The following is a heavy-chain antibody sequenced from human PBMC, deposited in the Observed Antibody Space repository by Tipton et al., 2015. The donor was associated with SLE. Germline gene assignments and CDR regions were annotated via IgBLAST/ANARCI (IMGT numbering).Heavy chain of an antibody. CDR1: GFTFSSYG. D-gene: IGHD3-22*01. CDR3: AKSYYYDSSGYSDAFDI. J-gene: IGHJ3*02. V-gene: IGHV3-30*02. Sequence: GSLRLSCAASGFTFSSYGMHWVRQAPGKGLEWVAFIRYDGSNKYYADSVKGRFTISRDNSKNTLYLQMNSLRAEDTAVYYCAKSYYYDSSGYSDAFDIWGQGTMVTVSS. CDR2: IRYDGSNK.